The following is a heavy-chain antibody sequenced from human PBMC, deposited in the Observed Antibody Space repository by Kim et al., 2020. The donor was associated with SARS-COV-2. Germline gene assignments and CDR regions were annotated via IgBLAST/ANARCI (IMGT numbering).Heavy chain of an antibody. CDR3: ARSRVLTVAGMGYYYYGMDV. D-gene: IGHD6-19*01. J-gene: IGHJ6*02. V-gene: IGHV3-11*06. Sequence: GGSLRLSCAASGFTFSDYYMSWIRQAPGKGLEWVSYISSSSSYTNYADSVKGRFTISRDNAKNSLYLQMNSLRAEDTAVYYCARSRVLTVAGMGYYYYGMDVWGQGTTVTVSS. CDR1: GFTFSDYY. CDR2: ISSSSSYT.